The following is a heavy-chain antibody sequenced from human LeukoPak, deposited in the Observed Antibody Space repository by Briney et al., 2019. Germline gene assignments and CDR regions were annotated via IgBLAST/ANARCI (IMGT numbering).Heavy chain of an antibody. CDR2: INPTNGDT. D-gene: IGHD6-19*01. Sequence: GASVKVSCKASGYIFTDYYVHWVRQAPGQGLEWMGWINPTNGDTRYPQKFQGRVTMTRDTSITTAYIELSRLTSDDTAVYYCAREMSVTGTKNCDHWGQGTLVTVPS. J-gene: IGHJ4*02. V-gene: IGHV1-2*02. CDR3: AREMSVTGTKNCDH. CDR1: GYIFTDYY.